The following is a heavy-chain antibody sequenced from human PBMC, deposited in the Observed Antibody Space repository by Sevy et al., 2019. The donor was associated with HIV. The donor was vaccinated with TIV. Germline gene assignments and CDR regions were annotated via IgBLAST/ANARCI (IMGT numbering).Heavy chain of an antibody. CDR1: GFTFSSYG. D-gene: IGHD3-10*01. CDR2: IWDDGDNK. J-gene: IGHJ4*02. V-gene: IGHV3-33*01. Sequence: GGSLRLSCAASGFTFSSYGMHWVRQAPGKGLEWVALIWDDGDNKYYADYVKGRFTISRDNSKNSLYLQMNSMRAEDTAVYYCARGSNYFGSGSHRTLDYWGQGTLVTVSS. CDR3: ARGSNYFGSGSHRTLDY.